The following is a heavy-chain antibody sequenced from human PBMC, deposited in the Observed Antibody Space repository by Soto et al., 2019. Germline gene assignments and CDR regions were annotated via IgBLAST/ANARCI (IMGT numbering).Heavy chain of an antibody. J-gene: IGHJ3*02. CDR1: GFTVTNTC. CDR3: STDKLLWIGGDDAFDI. CDR2: IKSRTDGGIT. Sequence: EVQLVESGGGLVEPGGSLRLSCAACGFTVTNTCMSWVRQVPGKGLDLVGRIKSRTDGGITDYAAPVKGRFTISREDSKNPLYLQMNRLQTEDTAVYYCSTDKLLWIGGDDAFDIWGQGTMVTVSS. D-gene: IGHD3-3*01. V-gene: IGHV3-15*01.